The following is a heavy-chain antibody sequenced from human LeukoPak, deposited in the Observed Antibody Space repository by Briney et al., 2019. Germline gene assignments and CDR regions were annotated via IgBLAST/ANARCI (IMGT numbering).Heavy chain of an antibody. Sequence: GGSLRLSCAASGFSFSNYAMSWVRQAPGKGLEWVSSIGTDDSTFYADSVRGRFTISRDNSKNTLFLQMNSLRAEDTAVYYCAKDHRGYDRPIDYWGQGTLVTVSS. CDR3: AKDHRGYDRPIDY. CDR2: IGTDDST. V-gene: IGHV3-23*01. J-gene: IGHJ4*02. CDR1: GFSFSNYA. D-gene: IGHD5-12*01.